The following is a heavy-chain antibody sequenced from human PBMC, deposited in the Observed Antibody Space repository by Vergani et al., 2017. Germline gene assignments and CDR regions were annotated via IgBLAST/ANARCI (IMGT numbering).Heavy chain of an antibody. CDR2: IYTSGST. D-gene: IGHD2-2*02. J-gene: IGHJ4*02. CDR1: GGSISSGSYY. CDR3: AREGVPYCSSTSCYNLFDY. Sequence: QVQLQESGPGLVKPSQTLSLTCTVSGGSISSGSYYWSWIRQPAGKGLEWIGRIYTSGSTNYNPSLKSRVTISVDTSKNPFSLKLSSVTAADPAVYYCAREGVPYCSSTSCYNLFDYWGQGTLVTVSS. V-gene: IGHV4-61*02.